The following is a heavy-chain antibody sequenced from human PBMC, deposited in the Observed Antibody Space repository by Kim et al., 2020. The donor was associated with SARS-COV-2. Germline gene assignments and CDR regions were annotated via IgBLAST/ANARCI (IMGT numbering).Heavy chain of an antibody. CDR3: ARDVRGTRAFDV. CDR2: ISGSGGNT. J-gene: IGHJ3*01. Sequence: GGSLRLSCAASGFIFRNYAMTWVRQAPGKGLEWVSIISGSGGNTYYADSVKGRFTISRDNSKNTLDLQMNSLRAEDTGVYSCARDVRGTRAFDVWGQGTLVAVSS. D-gene: IGHD1-1*01. CDR1: GFIFRNYA. V-gene: IGHV3-23*01.